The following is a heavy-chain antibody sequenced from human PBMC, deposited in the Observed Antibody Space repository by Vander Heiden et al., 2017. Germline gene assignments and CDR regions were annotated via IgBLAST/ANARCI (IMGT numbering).Heavy chain of an antibody. CDR1: GCSFTSYW. CDR3: ASYSSGWSYGMDV. J-gene: IGHJ6*02. CDR2: IYPGDSDT. V-gene: IGHV5-51*03. Sequence: EVHLVPSGAEVQKPGESLTISCKGSGCSFTSYWIGWVRQMPGKGLEWMGIIYPGDSDTRYSPSFQGQVTISADKSISTAYLQWSSLKASDTAIYYCASYSSGWSYGMDVWGQGTTVTVSS. D-gene: IGHD6-19*01.